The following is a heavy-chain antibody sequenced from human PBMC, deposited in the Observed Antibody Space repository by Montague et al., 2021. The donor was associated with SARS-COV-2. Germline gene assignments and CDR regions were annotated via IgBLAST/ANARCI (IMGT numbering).Heavy chain of an antibody. J-gene: IGHJ6*02. D-gene: IGHD3-10*01. CDR2: IYYSGST. CDR3: AREGSGRGYYYYGMDV. V-gene: IGHV4-59*01. CDR1: GGSISSYY. Sequence: SETLPLTCTVSGGSISSYYWSWIRQPPGKGLEWIGYIYYSGSTNYNPSLKSRVTISVDTPKNQFSLKLSSVTAADTAVYYCAREGSGRGYYYYGMDVWGQGTTVTVSS.